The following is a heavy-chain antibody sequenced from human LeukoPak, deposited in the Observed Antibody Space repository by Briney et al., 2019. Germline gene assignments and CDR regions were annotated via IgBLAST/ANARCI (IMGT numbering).Heavy chain of an antibody. Sequence: PSETLSLTCTVSGGSISSSSYYWGWIRQPPGKGLEWIGSIYYSGSTYYNPSLKSRVTISVDTSKNQFSLKLSSVTAADTAVYYCAREFEQQLVGAPDYWGQGTLVTVSS. D-gene: IGHD6-13*01. CDR1: GGSISSSSYY. J-gene: IGHJ4*02. CDR2: IYYSGST. CDR3: AREFEQQLVGAPDY. V-gene: IGHV4-39*07.